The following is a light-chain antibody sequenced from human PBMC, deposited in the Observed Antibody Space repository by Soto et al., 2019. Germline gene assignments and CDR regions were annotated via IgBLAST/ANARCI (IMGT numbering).Light chain of an antibody. CDR1: SSNIGKNA. CDR2: YDD. Sequence: QSVLTQPPSVSDAPRQRVTISCSGSSSNIGKNAVAWYQQLPGEAPKLLIYYDDLLPSGVSDRFSGSKSGTSASLAISGLQSEDEADYYCAAWDDSLNGVVFGGGTQLTVL. CDR3: AAWDDSLNGVV. J-gene: IGLJ2*01. V-gene: IGLV1-36*01.